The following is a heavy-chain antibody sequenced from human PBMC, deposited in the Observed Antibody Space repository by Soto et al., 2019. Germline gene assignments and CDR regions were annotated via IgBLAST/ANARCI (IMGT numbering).Heavy chain of an antibody. CDR2: ISWNSGSI. CDR1: GFTFDDYA. J-gene: IGHJ6*02. D-gene: IGHD3-16*01. Sequence: DVQLVESGGGLVQPGRSLRLSCAASGFTFDDYAMHWVRQAPGKGLEWVSGISWNSGSIGYADSVKGRFTISRDNAKNSLYLQMNSLRAEDTALYYCAKDEGAEGQTSYYYYGMDVWGQGTTVTVSS. CDR3: AKDEGAEGQTSYYYYGMDV. V-gene: IGHV3-9*01.